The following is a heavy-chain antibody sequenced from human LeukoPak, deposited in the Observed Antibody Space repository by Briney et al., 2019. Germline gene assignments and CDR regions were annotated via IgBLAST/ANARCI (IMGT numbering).Heavy chain of an antibody. CDR3: AELGITMIGGV. CDR1: GFTFSSYW. Sequence: GGSLRLSCAASGFTFSSYWMSWVRQAPGKGLEWVAFIRYDGSKKYYADSVKGRFTISRDNDKNSLYLQMNSLRAEDTAVYYCAELGITMIGGVWGKGTTVTISS. D-gene: IGHD3-10*02. J-gene: IGHJ6*04. V-gene: IGHV3-30*02. CDR2: IRYDGSKK.